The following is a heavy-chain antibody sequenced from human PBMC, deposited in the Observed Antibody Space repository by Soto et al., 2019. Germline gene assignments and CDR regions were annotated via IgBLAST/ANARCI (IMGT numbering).Heavy chain of an antibody. CDR3: ARDFSMVIVGPGY. CDR2: IWYDGSNT. D-gene: IGHD5-12*01. V-gene: IGHV3-33*01. CDR1: GFTFSSYA. Sequence: GGSLRLSCAASGFTFSSYAMHWVRQAPGKGLEWVGFIWYDGSNTFYAESVKGRFTISRDNSKNTVYLQINALRAEDTAVYYCARDFSMVIVGPGYWGQGTLVTVSS. J-gene: IGHJ4*02.